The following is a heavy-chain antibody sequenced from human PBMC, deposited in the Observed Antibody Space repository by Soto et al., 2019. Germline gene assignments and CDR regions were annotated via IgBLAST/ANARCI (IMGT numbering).Heavy chain of an antibody. CDR1: GFTFSSYG. CDR2: ISYDGSNK. CDR3: AKGGRWLRNLLFDY. J-gene: IGHJ4*02. Sequence: PGGSLRLSCAASGFTFSSYGMHWVRQAPGKGLEWVAVISYDGSNKYYADSVKGRFTISRDNSKNTLYLQMNSLRAEDTAVYYCAKGGRWLRNLLFDYWGQGTLVTVSS. V-gene: IGHV3-30*18. D-gene: IGHD6-19*01.